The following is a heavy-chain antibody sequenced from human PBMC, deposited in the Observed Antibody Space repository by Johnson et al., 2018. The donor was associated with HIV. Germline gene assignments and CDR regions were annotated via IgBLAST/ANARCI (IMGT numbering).Heavy chain of an antibody. CDR3: ARDRWYSSSSGGVDDAFDI. CDR2: LSYDGRNK. CDR1: GFTFISIA. J-gene: IGHJ3*02. V-gene: IGHV3-30*04. Sequence: QEKLVESGGGLVKPGGSLGLSGAASGFTFISIAIHGVRKAQGKGLGWGAVLSYDGRNKYSETSGRGGFTISRDNSKNPLDLQMNSLRAEETAVYYCARDRWYSSSSGGVDDAFDIWGQGTMVTVSS. D-gene: IGHD6-6*01.